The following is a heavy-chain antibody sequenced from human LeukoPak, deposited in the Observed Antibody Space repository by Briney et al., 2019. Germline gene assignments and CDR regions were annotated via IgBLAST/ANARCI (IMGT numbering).Heavy chain of an antibody. CDR3: ARGLLGLFHFDY. CDR2: IYYSGTT. Sequence: TSETLSLTCTVSGGSFSNNYWSWIRQPPGKGLEWIGYIYYSGTTNYNPSLKSRVTVSVDTSKSQFSLKLSSVTAADTAVYYCARGLLGLFHFDYWGQGTLVTVSS. V-gene: IGHV4-59*01. CDR1: GGSFSNNY. J-gene: IGHJ4*02. D-gene: IGHD2-15*01.